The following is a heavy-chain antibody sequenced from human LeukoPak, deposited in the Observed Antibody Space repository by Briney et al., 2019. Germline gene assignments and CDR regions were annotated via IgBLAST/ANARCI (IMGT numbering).Heavy chain of an antibody. D-gene: IGHD3-10*01. V-gene: IGHV3-74*01. Sequence: PAGSLRLSCAASGFTFRTYWMHWVRQTPGQGLVWVSRINSDGSTTNYAVTMKGQVTVSRDDAQYTLYRQRSGLRAEDTAVYYCARAGSYYLEWWGKGALGTVS. J-gene: IGHJ4*02. CDR1: GFTFRTYW. CDR2: INSDGSTT. CDR3: ARAGSYYLEW.